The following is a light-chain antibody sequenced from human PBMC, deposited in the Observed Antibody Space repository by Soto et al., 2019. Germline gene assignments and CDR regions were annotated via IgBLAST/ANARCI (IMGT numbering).Light chain of an antibody. CDR3: QHYGTSPQT. J-gene: IGKJ1*01. Sequence: EIVMAQSPATLFVSPGEKAPLPCRASQSVSSNLAWYQQRPGQTPKLLIYAASSRATGIPDRFSGSGSGTDFTLTISRLEPEDFAVYYCQHYGTSPQTFGQGTKVDIK. CDR2: AAS. V-gene: IGKV3-20*01. CDR1: QSVSSN.